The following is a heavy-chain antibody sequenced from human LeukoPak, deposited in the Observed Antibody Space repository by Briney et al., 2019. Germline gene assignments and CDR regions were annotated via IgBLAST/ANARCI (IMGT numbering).Heavy chain of an antibody. J-gene: IGHJ4*02. CDR1: GFTFSSYS. V-gene: IGHV3-21*01. CDR3: ARDRTSDEYYYDSSVSDY. D-gene: IGHD3-22*01. Sequence: AGGSLRLSCAASGFTFSSYSMNWVRQAPGKGLEWVSSISSSSSYIYYADSVKGRFTISRDNAKNSLYLQMNSLRAEDTAVYYCARDRTSDEYYYDSSVSDYWGQGTLVTVSS. CDR2: ISSSSSYI.